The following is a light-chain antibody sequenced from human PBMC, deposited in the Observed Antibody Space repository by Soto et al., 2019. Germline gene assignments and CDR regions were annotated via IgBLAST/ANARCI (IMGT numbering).Light chain of an antibody. CDR1: QSISSW. CDR2: KAS. Sequence: DIQMTQSPSTLSGSVGDRVTITCRASQSISSWLAWYQQKPGQAPKLLIYKASSLESGVPSRFSGSGSGTEFTLTISSLQPDDFATYYCQQYNSFSWTFGQGTKVGIK. J-gene: IGKJ1*01. CDR3: QQYNSFSWT. V-gene: IGKV1-5*03.